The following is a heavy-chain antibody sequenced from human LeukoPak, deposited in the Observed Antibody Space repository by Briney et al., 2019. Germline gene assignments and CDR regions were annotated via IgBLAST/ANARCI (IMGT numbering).Heavy chain of an antibody. J-gene: IGHJ5*02. Sequence: SETLSLTCAVYGGSFSGDLWSWIRQSPGGGLEWIGYIYYSGDTAYNPSLRSRVTMSVDTSKNQLSLQLTSMTTADTAVYFCVRGPYGASISKWFDPWGQGTQVLVSP. D-gene: IGHD4/OR15-4a*01. V-gene: IGHV4-34*11. CDR3: VRGPYGASISKWFDP. CDR1: GGSFSGDL. CDR2: IYYSGDT.